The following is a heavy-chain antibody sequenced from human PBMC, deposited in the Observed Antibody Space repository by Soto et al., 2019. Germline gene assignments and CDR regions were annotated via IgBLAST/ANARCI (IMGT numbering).Heavy chain of an antibody. CDR1: GGSISSYY. D-gene: IGHD3-22*01. J-gene: IGHJ4*02. V-gene: IGHV4-59*08. Sequence: SETLYLTCTVSGGSISSYYWSWIRQPPGKGLEWIGSIYYSGSTNYNPSLKSRVTISVDTSKNQFSLKLSSVTAADTAVYYCARHEAQGSGYLFDYWGQGTLVTVSS. CDR3: ARHEAQGSGYLFDY. CDR2: IYYSGST.